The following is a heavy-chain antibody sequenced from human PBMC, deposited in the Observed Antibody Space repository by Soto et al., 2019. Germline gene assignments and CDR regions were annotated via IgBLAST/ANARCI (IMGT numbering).Heavy chain of an antibody. CDR3: ARDSFSGYDNFDY. CDR1: GFTFSSYW. J-gene: IGHJ4*02. D-gene: IGHD5-12*01. CDR2: IKQDGSEK. Sequence: GGSLRLSCAASGFTFSSYWMSWVRQAPGRGLEWVANIKQDGSEKYYVDSVKGRFTISRDNAKNSLYLQMNSLRAEDTAVYYCARDSFSGYDNFDYWGQGTLVTVS. V-gene: IGHV3-7*01.